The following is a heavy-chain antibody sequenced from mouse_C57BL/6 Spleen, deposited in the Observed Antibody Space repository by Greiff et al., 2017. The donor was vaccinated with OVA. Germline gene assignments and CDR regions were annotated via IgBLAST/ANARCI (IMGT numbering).Heavy chain of an antibody. CDR1: GYTFTDYY. CDR2: INPNNGGT. J-gene: IGHJ1*03. Sequence: EVKLQQSGPELVKPGASVKISCKASGYTFTDYYMNWVKQSHGKSLEWIGDINPNNGGTSYNQKFKGKATLTVDKSSSTAYMELRSLTSEDSAVYYCARRGTDWYFDVWGTGTTVTVSS. D-gene: IGHD3-3*01. V-gene: IGHV1-26*01. CDR3: ARRGTDWYFDV.